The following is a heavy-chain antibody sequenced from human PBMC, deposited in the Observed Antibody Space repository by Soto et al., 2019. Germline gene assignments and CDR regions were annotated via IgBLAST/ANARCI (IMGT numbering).Heavy chain of an antibody. CDR1: GGSFSGYY. CDR3: ARSREGGYLDY. Sequence: SETLSLTCAVYGGSFSGYYWSWIRQPPGKGLEWIGEINHSGSTNYNPSLKSRVTISVDTSKNQFSLKLSSVTAADTAVYYCARSREGGYLDYWGQGTLVTGS. V-gene: IGHV4-34*01. D-gene: IGHD3-22*01. CDR2: INHSGST. J-gene: IGHJ4*02.